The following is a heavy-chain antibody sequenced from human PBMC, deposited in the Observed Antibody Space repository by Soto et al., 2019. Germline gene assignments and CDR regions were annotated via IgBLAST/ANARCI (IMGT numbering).Heavy chain of an antibody. J-gene: IGHJ6*03. V-gene: IGHV4-59*01. CDR2: IYYSGST. CDR3: ASVHYSNYYYYYMDV. Sequence: QVQLQESGPGLVKPSETLPLTCTVSGGSISSYYWSWIRQPPGKGLEWIGYIYYSGSTNYNPSLKSRVTISVDTSKNQFSLKLSSVTAADTAVYYCASVHYSNYYYYYMDVWGKGTTVTVSS. CDR1: GGSISSYY. D-gene: IGHD4-4*01.